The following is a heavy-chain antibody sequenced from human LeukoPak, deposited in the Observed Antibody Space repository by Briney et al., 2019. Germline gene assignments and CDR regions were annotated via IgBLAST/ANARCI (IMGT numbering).Heavy chain of an antibody. D-gene: IGHD6-13*01. CDR3: ARRRGLAAAVDY. CDR2: INPNSGGT. J-gene: IGHJ4*02. V-gene: IGHV1-2*02. Sequence: RQXPXXXXXXMGLINPNSGGTNYAQKFQGRVTMTRDTSISTAYMELSRLRSDDTAVYYCARRRGLAAAVDYWGQGTLVTVSS.